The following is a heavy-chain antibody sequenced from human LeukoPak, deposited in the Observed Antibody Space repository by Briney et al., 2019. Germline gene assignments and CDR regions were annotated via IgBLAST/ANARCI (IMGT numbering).Heavy chain of an antibody. J-gene: IGHJ4*02. CDR1: GGSFSGYY. CDR3: ARITSSWYWGGFDY. D-gene: IGHD6-13*01. V-gene: IGHV4-34*01. CDR2: INHSGST. Sequence: SETLSLTCAVYGGSFSGYYWSWIRQPPGKGLEWIGEINHSGSTNYNPSLKSRVTISVDTSKNQFSLKLSSVTAADTAVYYCARITSSWYWGGFDYWGQGTLVTVSS.